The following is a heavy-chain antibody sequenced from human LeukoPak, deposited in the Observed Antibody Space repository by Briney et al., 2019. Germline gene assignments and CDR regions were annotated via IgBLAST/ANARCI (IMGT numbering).Heavy chain of an antibody. CDR2: IGAAGAHT. V-gene: IGHV3-64*02. Sequence: TGGSLRLSCAASGFRFSYHDMHWVRQAPGKGLEFASSIGAAGAHTFYADSVKGRFTISRDNFQSTMYLQMDGLRPEDSAVYYCARELGGTKTGGFDIWGQGTVVTVSS. D-gene: IGHD1-14*01. J-gene: IGHJ3*02. CDR1: GFRFSYHD. CDR3: ARELGGTKTGGFDI.